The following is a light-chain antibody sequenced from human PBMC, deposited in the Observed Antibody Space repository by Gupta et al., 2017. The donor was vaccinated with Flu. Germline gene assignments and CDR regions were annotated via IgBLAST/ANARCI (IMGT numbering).Light chain of an antibody. V-gene: IGKV1-39*01. CDR3: QQTDSAPRT. Sequence: DIGMTQSPSSLSASVGDRVIITCRAGENIANYLSWYQQKPGKAPNLLIYAASTLESGVPSRFSGSGSGAHYTLTIASLQPEDVATYFCQQTDSAPRTFGRGTKVEI. CDR2: AAS. CDR1: ENIANY. J-gene: IGKJ1*01.